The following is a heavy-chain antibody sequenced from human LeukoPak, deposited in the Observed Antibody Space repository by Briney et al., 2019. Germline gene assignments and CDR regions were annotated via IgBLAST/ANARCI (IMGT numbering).Heavy chain of an antibody. J-gene: IGHJ6*03. CDR1: GGTFSSYA. CDR3: ARAYGGDLRSRNYYYYYMDV. D-gene: IGHD4-23*01. V-gene: IGHV1-69*13. CDR2: IIPIFGTA. Sequence: AASVKVSCKASGGTFSSYAISWVRQAPGQGLEWMGGIIPIFGTANYAQEFQGRVTITADESTSTAYMELSSLRSEDTAVYYCARAYGGDLRSRNYYYYYMDVWGKGTTVTISS.